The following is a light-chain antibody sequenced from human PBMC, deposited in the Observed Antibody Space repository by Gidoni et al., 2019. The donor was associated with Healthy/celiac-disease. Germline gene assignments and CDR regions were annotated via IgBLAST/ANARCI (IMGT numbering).Light chain of an antibody. Sequence: VMPQSPATLSVSPGERATLSCRSSQSVNSNLAWYQQKPGQAPRLLIYGASTRATGIPARFSGSGSGTEFTLTISSLQSEDFAVYYCQQYNNWPPLTFGHGTRLDIK. CDR3: QQYNNWPPLT. CDR2: GAS. CDR1: QSVNSN. V-gene: IGKV3-15*01. J-gene: IGKJ5*01.